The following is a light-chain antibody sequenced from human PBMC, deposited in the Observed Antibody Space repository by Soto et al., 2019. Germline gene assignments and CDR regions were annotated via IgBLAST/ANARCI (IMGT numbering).Light chain of an antibody. V-gene: IGKV3-15*01. J-gene: IGKJ2*01. CDR3: QQYSSGYT. Sequence: EIVMTQSPAALSVSPGERATLSCRASQSVSSKLAWYQQKPGQAPRLLIYGASTRATGISARFSGSGSGTEFTLTSSSLQPEDAAVYYCQQYSSGYTFGQGTKLEI. CDR1: QSVSSK. CDR2: GAS.